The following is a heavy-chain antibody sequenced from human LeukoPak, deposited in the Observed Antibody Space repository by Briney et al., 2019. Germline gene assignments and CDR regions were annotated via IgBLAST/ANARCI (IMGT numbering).Heavy chain of an antibody. CDR1: GFTFGDYA. CDR2: IRSKAYGGTT. J-gene: IGHJ4*02. Sequence: GRSLRLSCTASGFTFGDYAMSWFRQAPGKGLEWVGFIRSKAYGGTTKYAASVKGRFTISRDDSKSIAYLQMNSLKTEDTTVYYCTRDNYQTYYYDGSGLPFDYWGQGTLVTVSS. D-gene: IGHD3-22*01. V-gene: IGHV3-49*03. CDR3: TRDNYQTYYYDGSGLPFDY.